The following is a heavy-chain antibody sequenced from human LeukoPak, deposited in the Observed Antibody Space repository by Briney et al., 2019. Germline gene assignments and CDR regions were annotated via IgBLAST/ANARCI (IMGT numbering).Heavy chain of an antibody. CDR3: ARVLRYCSGGNCYSGGLGYMDV. V-gene: IGHV3-11*01. D-gene: IGHD2-15*01. CDR2: ISRSGSTK. Sequence: SGGSLRLSCAASGFTVSTSYMTWVRQAPGKGLEWVSSISRSGSTKYYADSVKGRFTISRDNAKNSLFLQMNSLRAEDTAVYYCARVLRYCSGGNCYSGGLGYMDVWGKGTTVTISS. J-gene: IGHJ6*03. CDR1: GFTVSTSY.